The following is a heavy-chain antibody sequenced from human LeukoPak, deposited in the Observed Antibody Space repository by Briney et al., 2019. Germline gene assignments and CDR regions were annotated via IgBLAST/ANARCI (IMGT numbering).Heavy chain of an antibody. Sequence: QTGGSLRLSCAASGFTFSSYGMPWVRQAPGKGLGWVAVISYDGSNKYYADSVKGRFTISRDNSKNTLYLQMNSLRAEDTAVYYCAKLPIAAAGSFDYWGQGTLVTVSS. CDR1: GFTFSSYG. D-gene: IGHD6-13*01. V-gene: IGHV3-30*18. CDR2: ISYDGSNK. CDR3: AKLPIAAAGSFDY. J-gene: IGHJ4*02.